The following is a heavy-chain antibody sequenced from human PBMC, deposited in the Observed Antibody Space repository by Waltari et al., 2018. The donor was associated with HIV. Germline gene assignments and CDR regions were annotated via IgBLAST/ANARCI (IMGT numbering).Heavy chain of an antibody. D-gene: IGHD1-20*01. CDR3: AKDLWDLTVIRGAFWFDP. Sequence: GGSLRLSCAASGFAFSNYAMTWVRQAPGKGLQWVSTISSNGITAYHADSVKGRFTISRDNSKNTLSLQMKSLRVEDTALYFCAKDLWDLTVIRGAFWFDPWGQGTLVTVSS. J-gene: IGHJ5*02. CDR2: ISSNGITA. CDR1: GFAFSNYA. V-gene: IGHV3-23*01.